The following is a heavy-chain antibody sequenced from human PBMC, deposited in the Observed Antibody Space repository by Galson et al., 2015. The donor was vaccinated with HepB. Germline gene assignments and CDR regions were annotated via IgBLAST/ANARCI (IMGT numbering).Heavy chain of an antibody. CDR3: AKDPGGDSFGSGSYAWGD. J-gene: IGHJ4*02. D-gene: IGHD3-10*01. CDR1: GFPFTVYA. CDR2: ISSDSLRT. V-gene: IGHV3-23*01. Sequence: SLRLSCAASGFPFTVYAISWVRQAPGKGPEWVSSISSDSLRTYYADSVKGRFTVSRDRSSNTVYLQMNSLGAEDTAIYYCAKDPGGDSFGSGSYAWGDWGQGTLVTVSS.